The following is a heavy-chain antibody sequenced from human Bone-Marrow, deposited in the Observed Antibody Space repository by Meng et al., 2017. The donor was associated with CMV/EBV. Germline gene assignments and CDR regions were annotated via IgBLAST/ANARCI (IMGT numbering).Heavy chain of an antibody. CDR1: GGSFSGYY. V-gene: IGHV4-34*01. D-gene: IGHD6-6*01. CDR3: AREGTGAARVY. Sequence: TLSLTCALYGGSFSGYYWSWIRQPPGKGLEWTGEINHSGSNNYNPSLKSRVTISVDTSKNQFSLKLSSVTAADTAVYNCAREGTGAARVYWGQGTLVTVSS. CDR2: INHSGSN. J-gene: IGHJ4*02.